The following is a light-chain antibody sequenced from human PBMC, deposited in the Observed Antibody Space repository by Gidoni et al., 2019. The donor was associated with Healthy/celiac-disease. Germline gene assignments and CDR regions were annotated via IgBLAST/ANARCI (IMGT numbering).Light chain of an antibody. V-gene: IGLV3-25*03. CDR3: QSADSSGTVV. CDR1: ALPKQY. Sequence: SYELTQPPSVSVSPGQTARITCPGDALPKQYAYWSQQKPGQAPVLVIYKDSERPSGIPERFSGSSSGTTVTLTISGVQAEDEADYYCQSADSSGTVVFGGGTKLTVL. J-gene: IGLJ2*01. CDR2: KDS.